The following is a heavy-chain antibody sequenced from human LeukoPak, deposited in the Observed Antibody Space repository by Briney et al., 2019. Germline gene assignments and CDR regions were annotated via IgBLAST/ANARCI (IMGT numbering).Heavy chain of an antibody. V-gene: IGHV3-7*03. CDR3: ARVGGQYSSSWQPSYYYYYGMDV. J-gene: IGHJ6*02. CDR1: GFTFSSYW. Sequence: GGSLRLSCAASGFTFSSYWMSWVRQAPGKGREWVANIKQDGSEKDYVDSVKGRFTISRDNAKNSLYLQMNSLRAEDTAVYYCARVGGQYSSSWQPSYYYYYGMDVWGQGTTVTVSS. D-gene: IGHD6-6*01. CDR2: IKQDGSEK.